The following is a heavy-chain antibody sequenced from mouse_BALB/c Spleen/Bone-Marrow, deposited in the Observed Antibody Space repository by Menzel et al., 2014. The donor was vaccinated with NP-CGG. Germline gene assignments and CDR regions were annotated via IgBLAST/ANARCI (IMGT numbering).Heavy chain of an antibody. CDR2: ILPGSGST. CDR3: ARWDGYCYFDV. V-gene: IGHV1-9*01. CDR1: GYTFSSYW. Sequence: LVESGAELMKPGASVKISCKATGYTFSSYWIEWVKQRPGHGLEWIGEILPGSGSTNYNEKSKGKATLTADTSSNTAYMHLSSLTSEDSAVYYCARWDGYCYFDVWGAGTTVTVSS. D-gene: IGHD2-3*01. J-gene: IGHJ1*01.